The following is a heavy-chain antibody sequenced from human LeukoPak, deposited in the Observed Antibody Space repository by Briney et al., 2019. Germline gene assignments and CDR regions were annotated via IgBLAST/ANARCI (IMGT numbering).Heavy chain of an antibody. V-gene: IGHV4-4*07. CDR1: GGSINSYY. CDR2: IYTSGST. D-gene: IGHD1-26*01. J-gene: IGHJ5*02. CDR3: ASWKWATGSGIDHGWFDP. Sequence: SETLSLTCTVSGGSINSYYWSWIRQPAGKGLEWIGRIYTSGSTNYNPSLKSRVTMSVDTSKNQFSLKLSSVTAADTAVYYCASWKWATGSGIDHGWFDPRGQGTLVTVSS.